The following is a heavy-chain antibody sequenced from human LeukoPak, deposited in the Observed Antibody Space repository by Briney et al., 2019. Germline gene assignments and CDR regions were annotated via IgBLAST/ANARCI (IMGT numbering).Heavy chain of an antibody. J-gene: IGHJ4*02. Sequence: GGSLRLSCVASGFTLGRNAMSWVRQAPGKGLEWVASLAGSDDTTWYADHVRGRFAISRDTSKSTLYLQMNSLRVEDAAIYYCAKGIFSWAHDYWGQGLPVTVS. CDR2: LAGSDDTT. CDR1: GFTLGRNA. CDR3: AKGIFSWAHDY. V-gene: IGHV3-23*01. D-gene: IGHD3-3*02.